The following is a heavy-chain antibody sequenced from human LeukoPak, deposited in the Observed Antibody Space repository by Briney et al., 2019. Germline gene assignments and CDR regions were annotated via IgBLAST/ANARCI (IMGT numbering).Heavy chain of an antibody. V-gene: IGHV4-59*01. Sequence: PSETLSLTCTVSGGSISTYYWSWIRQPPGEGLEWIGYISNSGTTNYNPSLKSRVTISVDTSKNQLSLKLSSVTAADTAVYHCVRLQPNTGEWAFDIWGQGTMVSVPS. J-gene: IGHJ3*02. CDR1: GGSISTYY. CDR2: ISNSGTT. CDR3: VRLQPNTGEWAFDI. D-gene: IGHD1-1*01.